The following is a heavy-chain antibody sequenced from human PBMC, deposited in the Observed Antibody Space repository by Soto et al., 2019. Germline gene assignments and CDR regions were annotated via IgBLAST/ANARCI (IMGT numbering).Heavy chain of an antibody. CDR1: AFTFRRFA. CDR3: AKGLSGSGAYQWFDP. V-gene: IGHV3-23*01. CDR2: ISGGGDNT. Sequence: EVQLLESGGGLVQPGGSLRLSCAASAFTFRRFAMSWVRQTPGNGLEWVSAISGGGDNTFYADSVKGRFTISRDNSKNTLYLQMNGLRVEDTAVYYCAKGLSGSGAYQWFDPWGQGTLVTVSS. J-gene: IGHJ5*02. D-gene: IGHD3-10*01.